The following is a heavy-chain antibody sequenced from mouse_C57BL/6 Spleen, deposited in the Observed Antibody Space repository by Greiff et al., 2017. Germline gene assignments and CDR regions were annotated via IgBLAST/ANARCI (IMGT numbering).Heavy chain of an antibody. CDR3: ARGTAQATEFAY. Sequence: VQLQQPGAELVRPGTSVKLSCKASGYTFTSYWMHWVKQRPGQGLEWIGVIDPSDSYTNYNQKFKGKATLTVDTSSSTAYMQLSSLTSEDSAVYYCARGTAQATEFAYWGQGTLVTVSA. CDR1: GYTFTSYW. CDR2: IDPSDSYT. D-gene: IGHD3-1*01. V-gene: IGHV1-59*01. J-gene: IGHJ3*01.